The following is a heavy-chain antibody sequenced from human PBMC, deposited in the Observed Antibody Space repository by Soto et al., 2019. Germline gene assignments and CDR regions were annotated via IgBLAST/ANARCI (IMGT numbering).Heavy chain of an antibody. V-gene: IGHV4-34*01. CDR2: INHSGST. Sequence: SETLSLTCAVHGGSFSGYYWSWIRQPPGKGLEWIGEINHSGSTNYNPSLKSRVTISVDTSKNQFSLKLSSVTAADTAVYYCARGTVIRSYYGMDVWGQGTTVTVSS. CDR1: GGSFSGYY. D-gene: IGHD4-4*01. CDR3: ARGTVIRSYYGMDV. J-gene: IGHJ6*02.